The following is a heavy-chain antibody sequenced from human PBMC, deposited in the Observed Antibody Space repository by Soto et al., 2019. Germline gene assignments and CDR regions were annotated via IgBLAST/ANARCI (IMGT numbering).Heavy chain of an antibody. Sequence: EVQLVESGGGVVRPGGSLRLSCVASGFTFDDYGMHWVRQAPGKGLEWVSGINWNGGRTGYPGSMKGRFIISRDNAKNSLYLQMNSLRAEDTALYYCARSGNIVATTNYYMAVWGNGTTVTVSS. CDR3: ARSGNIVATTNYYMAV. J-gene: IGHJ6*03. V-gene: IGHV3-20*04. CDR1: GFTFDDYG. CDR2: INWNGGRT. D-gene: IGHD5-12*01.